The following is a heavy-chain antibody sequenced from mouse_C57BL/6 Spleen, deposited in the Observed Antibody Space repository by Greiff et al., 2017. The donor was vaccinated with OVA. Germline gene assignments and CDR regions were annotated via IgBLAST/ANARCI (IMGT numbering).Heavy chain of an antibody. J-gene: IGHJ3*01. Sequence: VNVVESGAELVRPGASVTLSCKASGYTFTDYEMHWVKQTPVHGLEWIGAIDPETGGTAYNQKFKGKAILTADKSSSTAYMELRSLTSEDSAVYYCTRGGLDYGLAYWGQGTLVTVSA. CDR2: IDPETGGT. V-gene: IGHV1-15*01. CDR1: GYTFTDYE. D-gene: IGHD1-2*01. CDR3: TRGGLDYGLAY.